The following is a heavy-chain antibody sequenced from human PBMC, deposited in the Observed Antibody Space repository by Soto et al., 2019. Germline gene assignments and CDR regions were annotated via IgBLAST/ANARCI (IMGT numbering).Heavy chain of an antibody. CDR1: GFTFSSYW. V-gene: IGHV3-7*01. CDR2: IKQDGSEK. J-gene: IGHJ5*02. CDR3: ASDRSGGPIVVPWFDP. D-gene: IGHD2-15*01. Sequence: QPGGSLRLSCAASGFTFSSYWMSWVRQAPGKGLEWVANIKQDGSEKYYVDSVKGRFTISRDNAKNSLYLQMNSLRVEDTAVYFCASDRSGGPIVVPWFDPWGQGTPVTVSS.